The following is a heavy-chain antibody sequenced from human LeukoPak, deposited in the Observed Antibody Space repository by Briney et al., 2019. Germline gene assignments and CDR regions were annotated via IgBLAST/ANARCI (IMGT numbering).Heavy chain of an antibody. D-gene: IGHD3-22*01. CDR2: IYYSGST. CDR1: GGSISSYY. V-gene: IGHV4-59*12. CDR3: ARETRGYYDGGGYSLEFFDI. J-gene: IGHJ3*02. Sequence: SSETLSLTCTVSGGSISSYYWSWIRQPPGKGLEWIGYIYYSGSTNYNPSLKSRVTISVDTSKNQFSLKLSSVAAADTAVYYCARETRGYYDGGGYSLEFFDIGGQGTMVTVSS.